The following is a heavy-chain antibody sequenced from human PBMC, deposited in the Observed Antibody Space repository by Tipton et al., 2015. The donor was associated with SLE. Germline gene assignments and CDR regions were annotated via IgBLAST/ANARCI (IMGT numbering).Heavy chain of an antibody. CDR1: GGSISSSSYY. CDR3: ARRISGRDYFDY. V-gene: IGHV4-39*07. D-gene: IGHD2-15*01. CDR2: IYYSGST. J-gene: IGHJ4*02. Sequence: TLSLTCTVSGGSISSSSYYWGWVRQPPGKGLEWIGTIYYSGSTSYNPSLKSRVTISVDTSKNQFSLKLSSVTAADTAVYYCARRISGRDYFDYWGQGTLVTVSS.